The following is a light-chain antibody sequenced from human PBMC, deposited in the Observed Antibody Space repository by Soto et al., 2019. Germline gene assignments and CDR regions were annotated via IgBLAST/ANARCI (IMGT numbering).Light chain of an antibody. V-gene: IGKV1-16*02. J-gene: IGKJ4*01. CDR1: HDIVKK. CDR2: GAS. CDR3: QQYHVYPLA. Sequence: DIQMTQSPSSLAASVGYRVIITCRASHDIVKKRARFQKKPGKGPESLIYGASILQSGVPSKFQRSRSATAFTLPITSLQPEDFATEYCQQYHVYPLAFGGGTKLEIK.